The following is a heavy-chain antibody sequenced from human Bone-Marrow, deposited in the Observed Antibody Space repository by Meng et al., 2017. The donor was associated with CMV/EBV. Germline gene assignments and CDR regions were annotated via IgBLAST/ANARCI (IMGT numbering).Heavy chain of an antibody. J-gene: IGHJ4*02. V-gene: IGHV3-30*02. D-gene: IGHD1-26*01. CDR1: GFTFSSYG. Sequence: LVESGGGVVQPGGSLGLSCAASGFTFSSYGMHWVRQAPGKGLEWVAFIRYDGSNKYYADSVKGRFTISRDNSKNTLYLQMNSLRAEDTAVYYCAKEGSGSYPLGYWGQGTLVTVSS. CDR2: IRYDGSNK. CDR3: AKEGSGSYPLGY.